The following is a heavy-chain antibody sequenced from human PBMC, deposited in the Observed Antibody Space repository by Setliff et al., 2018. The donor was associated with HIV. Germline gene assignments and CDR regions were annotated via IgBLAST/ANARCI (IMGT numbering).Heavy chain of an antibody. CDR3: AREKYGDKFDY. V-gene: IGHV1-18*01. D-gene: IGHD2-8*01. Sequence: ASVKVSCKASGGTFSTYAISWVRQAPGQRLEYLGWIGTYSGNTDYAQSVQGRVTMTRDTSTGTVYMDLRSLRSDDTAMYYCAREKYGDKFDYWGQGTLVTVSS. J-gene: IGHJ4*02. CDR2: IGTYSGNT. CDR1: GGTFSTYA.